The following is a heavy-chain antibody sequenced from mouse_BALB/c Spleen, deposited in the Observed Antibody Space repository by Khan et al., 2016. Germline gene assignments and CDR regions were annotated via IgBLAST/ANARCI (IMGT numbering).Heavy chain of an antibody. Sequence: EVQLQESGPSLVKPSQTLSLTCSVTGDSITSGYWNWIRKFPGNKLEYMGYISYSGSTYYNPSLKSRISITRDTSKNQYYLQLNSVTTEDTATYXCARYGSSYIYAMDYWGQGTSVTVSS. J-gene: IGHJ4*01. CDR1: GDSITSGY. V-gene: IGHV3-8*02. D-gene: IGHD1-1*01. CDR3: ARYGSSYIYAMDY. CDR2: ISYSGST.